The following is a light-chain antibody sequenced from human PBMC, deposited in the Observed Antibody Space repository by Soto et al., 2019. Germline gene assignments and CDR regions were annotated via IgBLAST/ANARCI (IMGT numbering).Light chain of an antibody. CDR3: QQYGSSPWT. CDR2: GAS. J-gene: IGKJ1*01. Sequence: EIVLTQSPCTLSLSPGERATLSCRASQSVSSSYLAWYQQKPGQAPRLLIYGASRGATGIPDRFSGSGSGTDFTLTISRLEPEDFAVYYCQQYGSSPWTFGQGTKVEIK. CDR1: QSVSSSY. V-gene: IGKV3-20*01.